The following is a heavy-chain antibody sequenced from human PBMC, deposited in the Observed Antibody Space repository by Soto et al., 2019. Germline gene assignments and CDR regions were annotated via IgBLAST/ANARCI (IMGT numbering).Heavy chain of an antibody. CDR3: ARGSLLWFGELFRGFDYYGMDV. D-gene: IGHD3-10*01. CDR2: INHSGST. V-gene: IGHV4-34*01. J-gene: IGHJ6*02. Sequence: SETMSLTCTVYGGYFSGYYWSWIRQQTGKGLEWIGEINHSGSTNYNPSLKSRVTISVDTSKNQFSLKLSSVTAADTAVYYCARGSLLWFGELFRGFDYYGMDVWGQGTTVTVSS. CDR1: GGYFSGYY.